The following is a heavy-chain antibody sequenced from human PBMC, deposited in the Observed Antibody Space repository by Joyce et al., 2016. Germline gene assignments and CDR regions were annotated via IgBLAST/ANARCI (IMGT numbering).Heavy chain of an antibody. CDR1: GSTFSSSS. Sequence: QLVESGGGVVKAGGSLRLSCEASGSTFSSSSMSWFRQAPGKGLGWVAAISATSYYIFHAETLRGRFTVSRDNAKKTLYLQMNSLRAEDSAVFYCARGGISYYYAMDVWGQGTTVTVSS. D-gene: IGHD3-16*01. CDR2: ISATSYYI. V-gene: IGHV3-21*01. CDR3: ARGGISYYYAMDV. J-gene: IGHJ6*02.